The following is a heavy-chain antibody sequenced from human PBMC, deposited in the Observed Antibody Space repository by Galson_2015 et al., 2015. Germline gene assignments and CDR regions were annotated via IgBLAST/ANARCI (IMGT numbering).Heavy chain of an antibody. CDR3: ARHLPRGDYGGTRLYYFDY. CDR1: GGSISSSSYY. CDR2: IYYSGST. D-gene: IGHD4-17*01. V-gene: IGHV4-39*01. Sequence: SETLSLTCTVSGGSISSSSYYWGWIRQPPGKGLEWIGSIYYSGSTYYNPSLKSRVTISVDTSKNQFSLKLSSVTAADTAVYYCARHLPRGDYGGTRLYYFDYWGQGTLVTVSS. J-gene: IGHJ4*02.